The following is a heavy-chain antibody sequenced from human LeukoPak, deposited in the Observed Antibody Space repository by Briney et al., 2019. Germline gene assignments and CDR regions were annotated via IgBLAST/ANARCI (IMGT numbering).Heavy chain of an antibody. CDR1: GFTFSSYA. D-gene: IGHD3-10*01. CDR2: ISGSGGST. J-gene: IGHJ4*02. CDR3: AKDPLSYGSGSPLAGFDY. V-gene: IGHV3-23*01. Sequence: GGSLRLSCAASGFTFSSYAMSWVRQAPGKGLEWVSAISGSGGSTYYADSVKGRFTISRDNSKNTLYLQMNSLRAEDTAVYYCAKDPLSYGSGSPLAGFDYWGQGTLVTVSS.